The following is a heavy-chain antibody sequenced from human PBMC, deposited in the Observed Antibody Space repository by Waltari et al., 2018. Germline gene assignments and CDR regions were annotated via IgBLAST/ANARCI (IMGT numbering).Heavy chain of an antibody. CDR3: ATDYYGSGRVDY. J-gene: IGHJ4*02. D-gene: IGHD3-10*01. CDR2: INHSGST. V-gene: IGHV4-34*01. Sequence: QVQLQQWGAGLLKPSETLSLTCAVYGGSFSGYYWSWIRQPPGKGLEWIGEINHSGSTNYNPSLNSRVTISVDTSKNQFSLKLSSVTAADTAVYYCATDYYGSGRVDYWGQGTLVTVSS. CDR1: GGSFSGYY.